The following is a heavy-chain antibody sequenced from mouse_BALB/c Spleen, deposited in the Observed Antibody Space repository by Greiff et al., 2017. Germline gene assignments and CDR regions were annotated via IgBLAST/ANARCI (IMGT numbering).Heavy chain of an antibody. J-gene: IGHJ2*01. CDR3: ARRGTGFDY. V-gene: IGHV5-6*02. CDR1: GFTFSSYG. CDR2: ISSGGSYT. Sequence: EVKLVESGGDLVKPGGSLKLSCAASGFTFSSYGMSWVRQTPDKRLEWVATISSGGSYTYYPDSVKGRFTISRDNAKNTLYLQMSSLKSEDTAMYYCARRGTGFDYWGQGTTLTVSS. D-gene: IGHD3-3*01.